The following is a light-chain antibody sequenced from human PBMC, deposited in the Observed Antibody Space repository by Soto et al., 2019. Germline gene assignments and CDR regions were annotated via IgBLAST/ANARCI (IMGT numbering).Light chain of an antibody. CDR2: DAS. CDR3: QQYDNLPPLT. V-gene: IGKV1-33*01. J-gene: IGKJ5*01. CDR1: QDISNS. Sequence: DLQMTQSPSSLSASVGDRVTITCQASQDISNSLNCYQQRPGKAPKLLIYDASNLQTGVPSRFSGSGSGTDFTFTISSLQPEDFATHYCQQYDNLPPLTFGQGTRLEIK.